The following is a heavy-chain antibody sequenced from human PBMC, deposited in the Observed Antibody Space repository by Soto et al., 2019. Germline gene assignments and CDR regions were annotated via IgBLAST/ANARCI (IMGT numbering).Heavy chain of an antibody. CDR1: GYSFTSYW. CDR3: ARRRRHCSSTSCYYYYGMDV. J-gene: IGHJ6*02. Sequence: GESLKISCKGSGYSFTSYWIGWVRQMPGKGLEWMGIIYPGDSDTRYSPSFQGQVTISADKSISTAYLQWSSLKASDTAMYYCARRRRHCSSTSCYYYYGMDVWGQGTTVTVSS. V-gene: IGHV5-51*01. D-gene: IGHD2-2*01. CDR2: IYPGDSDT.